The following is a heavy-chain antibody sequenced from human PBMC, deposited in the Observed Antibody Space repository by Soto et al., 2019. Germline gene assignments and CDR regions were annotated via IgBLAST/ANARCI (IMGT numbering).Heavy chain of an antibody. CDR3: ARGHIVATILDY. V-gene: IGHV3-48*03. J-gene: IGHJ4*02. CDR2: IDHSGTTI. Sequence: AGSLRLSCAASGFIFSNSEMSWVRQAPGKGLEWVSYIDHSGTTIYYADSVKGRFTISRDNAKNSLFLQMNSLRAEDTAVYYCARGHIVATILDYWGQGTLVTVSS. CDR1: GFIFSNSE. D-gene: IGHD5-12*01.